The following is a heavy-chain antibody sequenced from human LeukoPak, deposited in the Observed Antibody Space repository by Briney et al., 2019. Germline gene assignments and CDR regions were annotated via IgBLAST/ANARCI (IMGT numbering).Heavy chain of an antibody. V-gene: IGHV3-74*01. J-gene: IGHJ5*02. CDR2: IKSDGSWT. CDR3: VRETSYRFAP. Sequence: GSLRLSCATSGFTFSSYWMNWVRQAPGKGLVWVSTIKSDGSWTTYADSVKGRFTISRDNAKNTLYLQMNSLGDEDTAVYYCVRETSYRFAPWGQGTLVIVSS. CDR1: GFTFSSYW.